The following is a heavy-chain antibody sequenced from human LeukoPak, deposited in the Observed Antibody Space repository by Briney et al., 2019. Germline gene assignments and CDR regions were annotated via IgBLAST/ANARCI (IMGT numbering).Heavy chain of an antibody. Sequence: SETLSLTCTVSGGSISSYYWSWIRQPPGKGLEWIAYIYYTGSTNYNRSLRSRVTLSVDTSKNQFSLKLSSVTATDTAVYYCARHFGDAYRRPFDSWGQGTLVTASS. D-gene: IGHD5-24*01. J-gene: IGHJ4*02. CDR1: GGSISSYY. CDR3: ARHFGDAYRRPFDS. CDR2: IYYTGST. V-gene: IGHV4-59*08.